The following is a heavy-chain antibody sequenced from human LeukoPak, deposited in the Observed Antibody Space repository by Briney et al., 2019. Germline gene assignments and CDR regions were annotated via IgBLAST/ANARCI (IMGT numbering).Heavy chain of an antibody. V-gene: IGHV3-23*01. CDR3: VREAGYCAPVCVKTNWFDP. CDR2: ISNGKT. CDR1: GFTFRSYA. Sequence: PGGSLRLSCAASGFTFRSYAMSWVRQPPGKGLEWVAAISNGKTYYADSVGGRFAISRDDSTNTVYLHMNSLRDEDTALYHCVREAGYCAPVCVKTNWFDPWGQGTLVTVSS. J-gene: IGHJ5*02. D-gene: IGHD2-15*01.